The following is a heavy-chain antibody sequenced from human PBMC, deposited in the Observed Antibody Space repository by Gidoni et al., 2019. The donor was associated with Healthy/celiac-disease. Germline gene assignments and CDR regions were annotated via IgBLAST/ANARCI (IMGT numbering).Heavy chain of an antibody. CDR1: GFTFSSYW. Sequence: EVQLVASGGGLVQPGGSLRLSCAASGFTFSSYWMHWVRQAPGKGLVWVSRINSDGSSTSYADSVKGRFTISRDNAKNTLYLQMNSLRAEDTAVYYCARGQVRIAEYFQHWGQGTLVTVSS. V-gene: IGHV3-74*01. J-gene: IGHJ1*01. D-gene: IGHD2-2*01. CDR2: INSDGSST. CDR3: ARGQVRIAEYFQH.